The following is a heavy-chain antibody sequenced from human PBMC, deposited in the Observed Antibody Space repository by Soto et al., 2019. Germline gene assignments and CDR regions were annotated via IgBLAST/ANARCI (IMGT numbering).Heavy chain of an antibody. CDR3: VQHAS. Sequence: EVQLVESGGGLVQPGGSLRLSCAATGFIDSTHWMQWVRQAPGKGLVWVSLINSDGSNTNYADSVKGRFTIFRDDAKSTLYLQMNSLRVEDTAVYYCVQHASWGHGTMVTVSS. CDR2: INSDGSNT. V-gene: IGHV3-74*01. CDR1: GFIDSTHW. J-gene: IGHJ3*01.